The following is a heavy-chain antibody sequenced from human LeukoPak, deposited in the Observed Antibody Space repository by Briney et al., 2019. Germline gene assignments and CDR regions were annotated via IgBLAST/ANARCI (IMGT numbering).Heavy chain of an antibody. D-gene: IGHD4/OR15-4a*01. CDR2: IYSGGST. CDR1: GFTFRDYW. J-gene: IGHJ4*02. Sequence: GGSLRLSCVVSGFTFRDYWMHWVRQAPGKGLEWVSLIYSGGSTYYADSVKGRFTISRDNSKNTLYLQMNNLRAEDTAVYYCGSEPDYVDGEDWGQGTLVTVSS. CDR3: GSEPDYVDGED. V-gene: IGHV3-53*01.